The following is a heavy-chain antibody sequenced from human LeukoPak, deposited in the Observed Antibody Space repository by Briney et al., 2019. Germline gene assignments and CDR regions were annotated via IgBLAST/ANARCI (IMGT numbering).Heavy chain of an antibody. CDR1: GITLSNYG. V-gene: IGHV3-23*01. Sequence: GGSLRLSCAVSGITLSNYGMSWVRQAPGKGLEWVAGLSGSGGGTNYADSVKGRFTTSRDNAKNTLYLHMNSLRVEDTAVYYCARDEVGAPPIDYWGQGALVTVSS. CDR2: LSGSGGGT. D-gene: IGHD1-26*01. CDR3: ARDEVGAPPIDY. J-gene: IGHJ4*02.